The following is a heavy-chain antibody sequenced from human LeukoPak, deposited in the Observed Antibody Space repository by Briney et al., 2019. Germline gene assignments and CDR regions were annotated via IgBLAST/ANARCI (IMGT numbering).Heavy chain of an antibody. CDR1: GYTFTNYG. V-gene: IGHV1-18*01. CDR3: ARGAAAGRFFYYYGMDV. CDR2: ISAFNGNT. Sequence: GASVTVSCKASGYTFTNYGISWVRQAPGQGLEWMGWISAFNGNTNYAQKLQGRVTMTTDTSTSTAYMELRGLRSDDTAAYYCARGAAAGRFFYYYGMDVWGQGTTVTVSS. D-gene: IGHD6-13*01. J-gene: IGHJ6*02.